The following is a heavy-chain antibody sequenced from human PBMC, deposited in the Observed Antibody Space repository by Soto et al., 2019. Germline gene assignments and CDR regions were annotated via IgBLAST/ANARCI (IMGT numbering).Heavy chain of an antibody. CDR3: AAGGTRWLQSPCDY. CDR2: FDPEDGET. CDR1: GISLRDLS. J-gene: IGHJ4*02. D-gene: IGHD1-1*01. Sequence: QVQLVQSGAEVKKPGASVKVSCKVLGISLRDLSMHWVRQPPGKGLERMGGFDPEDGETIYAQNFQGRVSITEDTSADTAYMELSSLKSEDTAVYYCAAGGTRWLQSPCDYWGQGTLITVSS. V-gene: IGHV1-24*01.